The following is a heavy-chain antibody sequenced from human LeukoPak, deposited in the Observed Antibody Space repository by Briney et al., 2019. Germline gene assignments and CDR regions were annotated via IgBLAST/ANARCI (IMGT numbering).Heavy chain of an antibody. D-gene: IGHD1-1*01. CDR3: VRQIQGYYGMDV. CDR1: GFTFSSYE. Sequence: PGGSLRLSCAASGFTFSSYEMNWVRQAPGRGLEWLSYINIGGSPIYYADSVKGRFTISRDNAKNSLYLQMHSLRAEDTAVYYCVRQIQGYYGMDVWGQGTTVTVSS. J-gene: IGHJ6*02. CDR2: INIGGSPI. V-gene: IGHV3-48*03.